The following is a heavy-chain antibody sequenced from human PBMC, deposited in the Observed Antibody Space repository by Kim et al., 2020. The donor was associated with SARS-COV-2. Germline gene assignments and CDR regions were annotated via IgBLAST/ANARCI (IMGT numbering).Heavy chain of an antibody. CDR2: IYSGGTP. J-gene: IGHJ6*02. CDR3: AREEDFPPTIVIVAAVEGYALDV. V-gene: IGHV3-66*02. D-gene: IGHD2-15*01. CDR1: GFTVSSNY. Sequence: GGSLRLSCAASGFTVSSNYMSWVRQAPGKGLEWVSAIYSGGTPNYADSVKGRFTISRDNSKNTLYLQMDSLRVDDTAVYYCAREEDFPPTIVIVAAVEGYALDVWGQGTTVTVSS.